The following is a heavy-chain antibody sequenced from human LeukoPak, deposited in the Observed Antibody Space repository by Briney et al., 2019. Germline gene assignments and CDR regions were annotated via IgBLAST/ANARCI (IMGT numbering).Heavy chain of an antibody. V-gene: IGHV3-23*01. J-gene: IGHJ4*02. D-gene: IGHD6-13*01. Sequence: ETLSLTCTVSGGSISSHYWSWIWQPPGKGLEWVSAISGSGGSTYYADSVKGRFTISRDNSKNTLYLQMNSLRAEDTAVYYCAKTRDWGAAADYYFDYWGQGTLVTVSS. CDR1: GGSISSHY. CDR3: AKTRDWGAAADYYFDY. CDR2: ISGSGGST.